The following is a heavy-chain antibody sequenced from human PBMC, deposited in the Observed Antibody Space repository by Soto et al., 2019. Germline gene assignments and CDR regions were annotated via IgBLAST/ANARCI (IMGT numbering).Heavy chain of an antibody. D-gene: IGHD1-1*01. J-gene: IGHJ6*02. V-gene: IGHV2-5*02. Sequence: QITLKESGPALVKPTQTLTLTCTFSGFSLSTSGVGVGWIRQPPGKALEWLALIYWDDDKRYSPSLKSRLTFTRDTSKSPLVRTMTKMEAVNTATDYCARSTYWNDRGSYYCYYGMDVWGQGTTVTVS. CDR1: GFSLSTSGVG. CDR2: IYWDDDK. CDR3: ARSTYWNDRGSYYCYYGMDV.